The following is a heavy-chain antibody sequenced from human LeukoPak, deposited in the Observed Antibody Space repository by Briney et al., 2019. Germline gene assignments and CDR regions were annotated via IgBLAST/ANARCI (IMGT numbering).Heavy chain of an antibody. V-gene: IGHV4-39*01. CDR3: ARHNMVRGVIDWFDP. CDR1: GGSISSSSYY. D-gene: IGHD3-10*01. Sequence: SETLSLTCTVSGGSISSSSYYWGWIRQPPGKGLEWIGSIYYSGSTYYNPSLKSRVTISVDTSKNQFSLKLSSVTAADTAVYYCARHNMVRGVIDWFDPWGQGTLVTVSS. J-gene: IGHJ5*02. CDR2: IYYSGST.